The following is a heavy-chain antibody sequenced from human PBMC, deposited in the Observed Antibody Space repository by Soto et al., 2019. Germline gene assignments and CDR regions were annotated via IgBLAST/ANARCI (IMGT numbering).Heavy chain of an antibody. D-gene: IGHD3-3*01. V-gene: IGHV1-69*13. Sequence: ASVKVSCKASGGTFSSYAISWVRQAPGQGLEWMGGIIPIFGTANYAQKFQGRVTITADESTSTAYMELSSLRSEDTAVYYCASNTIFGVVILYGMDVWGQGTTVTVSS. J-gene: IGHJ6*02. CDR2: IIPIFGTA. CDR1: GGTFSSYA. CDR3: ASNTIFGVVILYGMDV.